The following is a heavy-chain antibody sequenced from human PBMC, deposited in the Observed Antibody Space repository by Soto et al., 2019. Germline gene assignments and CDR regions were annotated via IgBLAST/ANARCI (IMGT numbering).Heavy chain of an antibody. CDR1: GGTFSSYA. D-gene: IGHD6-19*01. J-gene: IGHJ4*02. Sequence: SVKVSCKASGGTFSSYAISWVRQAPGQGLEWMGGIIPIFGTANYAQKFQGRVTITADESTSTAYMDLRSLRSDDTAVYYCARALYSSGSEFDYWGQGTLVTVSS. CDR2: IIPIFGTA. CDR3: ARALYSSGSEFDY. V-gene: IGHV1-69*13.